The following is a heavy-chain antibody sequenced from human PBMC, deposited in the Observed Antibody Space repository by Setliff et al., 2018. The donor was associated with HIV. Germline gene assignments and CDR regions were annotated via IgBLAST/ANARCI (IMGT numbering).Heavy chain of an antibody. CDR1: GYTFTSYY. CDR2: INPSGGST. D-gene: IGHD3-10*01. CDR3: ARAPTHYFGNNKSSWPDAFDI. V-gene: IGHV1-46*01. Sequence: GASVKVSCKASGYTFTSYYMHWVRQAPGQGLEWMGIINPSGGSTSYAQKFQGRVTMTRDTSKSQFSLKLNSVTAADTAVYYCARAPTHYFGNNKSSWPDAFDIWGLGTMVTVSS. J-gene: IGHJ3*02.